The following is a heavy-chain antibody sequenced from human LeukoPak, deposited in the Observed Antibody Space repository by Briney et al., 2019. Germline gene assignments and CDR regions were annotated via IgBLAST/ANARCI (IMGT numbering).Heavy chain of an antibody. CDR3: ARGVYCGGDCSFAPFDY. Sequence: GGSLRLSCAASGFTFNIYSMNWVRQAPGKGLEWVSSISSSSSYIYYADSVKGRFTISRDNAKNSLYLQINSLRAEDTAVYYCARGVYCGGDCSFAPFDYWGQGTLVTASS. D-gene: IGHD2-21*02. J-gene: IGHJ4*02. CDR2: ISSSSSYI. CDR1: GFTFNIYS. V-gene: IGHV3-21*01.